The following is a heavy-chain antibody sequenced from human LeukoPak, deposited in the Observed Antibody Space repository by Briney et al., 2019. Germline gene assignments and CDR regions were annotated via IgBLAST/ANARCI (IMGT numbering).Heavy chain of an antibody. CDR3: AREVQLERLGFGKEGSAFDY. CDR2: INSDGSRT. Sequence: GGSLRLSCAASGFTFSSYWMHWVRQAPGKGLVWVSRINSDGSRTYYADSVKGRFTISIDNAKNTLYLQMNSLRAEDTAVYYCAREVQLERLGFGKEGSAFDYWGQGTLVTVSS. D-gene: IGHD1-1*01. CDR1: GFTFSSYW. J-gene: IGHJ4*02. V-gene: IGHV3-74*01.